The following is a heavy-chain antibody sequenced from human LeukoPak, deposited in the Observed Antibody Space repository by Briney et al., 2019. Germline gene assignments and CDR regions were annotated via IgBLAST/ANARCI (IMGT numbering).Heavy chain of an antibody. D-gene: IGHD3-3*01. CDR2: ISAYNGNT. Sequence: ASVKVSCKASGYTFTSYGISWVRQAPGQGLEWMGWISAYNGNTNYAQKLQGRVTMTTDTSTSTAYMELRSLRSDDTAVYYCARANYDLWSGYYPAYWGPGTLVTVSS. CDR1: GYTFTSYG. J-gene: IGHJ4*02. CDR3: ARANYDLWSGYYPAY. V-gene: IGHV1-18*01.